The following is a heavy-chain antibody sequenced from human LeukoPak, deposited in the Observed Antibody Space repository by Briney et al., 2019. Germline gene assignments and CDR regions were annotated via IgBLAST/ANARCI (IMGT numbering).Heavy chain of an antibody. CDR1: GGSISSYY. D-gene: IGHD2-15*01. CDR2: IYTSGST. CDR3: ARPVVASHDAFDI. Sequence: SETLSLTCTVSGGSISSYYWSWIRQPPGKGLEWIGYIYTSGSTNYNPSLKSRVTISVDTSKNQFSLKLSSVTAADMAVYYCARPVVASHDAFDIWGQGTMVTVSS. V-gene: IGHV4-4*09. J-gene: IGHJ3*02.